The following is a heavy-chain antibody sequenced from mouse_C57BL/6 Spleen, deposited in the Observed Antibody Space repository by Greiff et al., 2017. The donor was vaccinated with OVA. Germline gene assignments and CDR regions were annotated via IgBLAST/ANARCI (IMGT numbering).Heavy chain of an antibody. D-gene: IGHD2-1*01. V-gene: IGHV5-9-1*02. Sequence: DVMLVESGEGLVKPGGSLKLSCAASGFTFSSYAMSWVRQTPEKRLEWVAYISSGGDYIYYADTVKGRFTISRDNARNTLYLQMSSLKSEDTAMYYCTRDAIYYGNYVPFDYWGQGTTLTVSS. J-gene: IGHJ2*01. CDR3: TRDAIYYGNYVPFDY. CDR2: ISSGGDYI. CDR1: GFTFSSYA.